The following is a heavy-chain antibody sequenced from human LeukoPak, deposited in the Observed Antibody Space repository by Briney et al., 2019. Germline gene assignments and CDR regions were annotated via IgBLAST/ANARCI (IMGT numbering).Heavy chain of an antibody. CDR3: ARGSYYDSSGTDDYFDY. Sequence: GASVKVSCKASGGTFSSYAISWVRQAPGQGLEWMGGIIPIFGTANYAQKFQGRVTITADESTNTAYMELSSLRSEDTAVYYCARGSYYDSSGTDDYFDYWGQGTLVTVSS. CDR1: GGTFSSYA. D-gene: IGHD3-22*01. V-gene: IGHV1-69*01. J-gene: IGHJ4*02. CDR2: IIPIFGTA.